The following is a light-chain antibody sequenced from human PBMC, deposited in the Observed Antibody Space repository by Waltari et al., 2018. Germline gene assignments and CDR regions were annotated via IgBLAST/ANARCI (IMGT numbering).Light chain of an antibody. J-gene: IGKJ1*01. Sequence: EIVLTQSPGTASLSPGERFTLSCRASQSVGSSSLAWYQQNPGQAPRLVIYRESRRATGIPDRFSGSGSGTDFSLTISRLEPEDFAVYYCQQHGTLPATFGQGTKVEIK. CDR1: QSVGSSS. CDR2: RES. CDR3: QQHGTLPAT. V-gene: IGKV3-20*01.